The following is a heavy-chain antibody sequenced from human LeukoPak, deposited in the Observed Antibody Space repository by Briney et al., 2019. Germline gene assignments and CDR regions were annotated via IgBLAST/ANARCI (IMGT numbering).Heavy chain of an antibody. CDR1: GDSISGSNYH. V-gene: IGHV4-39*07. CDR2: VHHTGRA. Sequence: SETLSLTCTVSGDSISGSNYHWGWIRQPPGKGLEWLGTVHHTGRAFYNPSLRGRTTVSVDTSKIQFSLKLTSVTAADTAVYYCAREPDAWGQGTLVTVSS. CDR3: AREPDA. J-gene: IGHJ5*02.